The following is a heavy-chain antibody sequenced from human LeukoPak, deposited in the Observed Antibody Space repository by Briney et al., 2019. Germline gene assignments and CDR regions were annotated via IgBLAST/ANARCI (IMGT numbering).Heavy chain of an antibody. CDR1: GFTFSSYG. V-gene: IGHV3-33*01. Sequence: PGGSLRLSCAASGFTFSSYGMHWVRQAPGKGLEWVAVIWYDGSNKYYADSVKGRFTISRENAKSSLYLQMNSLTPGDTAMYFCARGLPGGLDPWGQGTLVTVSS. CDR2: IWYDGSNK. CDR3: ARGLPGGLDP. J-gene: IGHJ5*02. D-gene: IGHD5-18*01.